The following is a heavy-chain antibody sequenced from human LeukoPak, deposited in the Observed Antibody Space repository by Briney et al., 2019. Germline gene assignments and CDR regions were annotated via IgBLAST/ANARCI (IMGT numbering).Heavy chain of an antibody. CDR3: ATLNYGPYYFDY. CDR1: GFTFSSYA. CDR2: ISGSGGST. Sequence: GVSLRLSCAASGFTFSSYAMSWVRQAPGKGLEWVSAISGSGGSTYYADSVKGRFTISRDNSKNTLYLQMNSLRAEDTAVYYCATLNYGPYYFDYWGQGTLVTVSS. J-gene: IGHJ4*02. V-gene: IGHV3-23*01. D-gene: IGHD3-10*01.